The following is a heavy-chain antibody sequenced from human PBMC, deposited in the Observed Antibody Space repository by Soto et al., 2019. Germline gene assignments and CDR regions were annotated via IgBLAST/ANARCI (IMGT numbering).Heavy chain of an antibody. D-gene: IGHD2-15*01. V-gene: IGHV4-59*01. Sequence: PSETLSLTCTVSGGSMSSYYWSWIRQPPGKGLEWIGYIYYSGSTNYNPSLKSRVTISVDTSKNQFSLKLSSVTAADTAVYYCARNPCGGSGGSCYSGGYYYYYSGMDVWGQGTTVTVPS. J-gene: IGHJ6*02. CDR3: ARNPCGGSGGSCYSGGYYYYYSGMDV. CDR2: IYYSGST. CDR1: GGSMSSYY.